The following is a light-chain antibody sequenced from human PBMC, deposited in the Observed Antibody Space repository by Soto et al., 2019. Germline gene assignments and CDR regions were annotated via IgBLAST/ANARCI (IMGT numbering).Light chain of an antibody. Sequence: EIVLTQSPGTLSLSPGERATLSCRASQSVSSDYLAWYQQKPGQAPRLLIYGASSRATGIPDRFSGSGSGTDFTLTISRLEPEDFAVYYCQQYGYAFGQGTKLEIK. CDR3: QQYGYA. CDR1: QSVSSDY. CDR2: GAS. V-gene: IGKV3-20*01. J-gene: IGKJ2*01.